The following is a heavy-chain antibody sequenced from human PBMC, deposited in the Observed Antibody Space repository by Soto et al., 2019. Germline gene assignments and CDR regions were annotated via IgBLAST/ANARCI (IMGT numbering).Heavy chain of an antibody. CDR3: ARELVPAAVGGYYYYGMDV. CDR2: IIPIFGTA. D-gene: IGHD2-2*01. CDR1: GGTFSSYA. J-gene: IGHJ6*02. V-gene: IGHV1-69*12. Sequence: QVQLVQSGAEVKKPGSSVKVSCKASGGTFSSYAISWVRQAPGQGLEWMGGIIPIFGTANYAQKFQGRVTITEDESTSTAYMELSSLRSEDTAVYYCARELVPAAVGGYYYYGMDVWGQGTTVTVSS.